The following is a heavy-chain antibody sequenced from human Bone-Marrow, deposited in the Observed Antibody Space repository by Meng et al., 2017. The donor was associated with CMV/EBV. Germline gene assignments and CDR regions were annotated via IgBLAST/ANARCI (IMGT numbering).Heavy chain of an antibody. D-gene: IGHD2-2*02. V-gene: IGHV3-48*03. CDR2: ISSSGSTI. Sequence: GESLKISCAASGFTFSSYEMNWVRQAPGKGLEWVSYISSSGSTIYYADSVKGRFTISRDNAKNQFSLKLSSVTAVDTAVYYCARVTRRQGEGGYCSSTSCYRSEGWFDPWGQGTLVTVSS. CDR3: ARVTRRQGEGGYCSSTSCYRSEGWFDP. J-gene: IGHJ5*02. CDR1: GFTFSSYE.